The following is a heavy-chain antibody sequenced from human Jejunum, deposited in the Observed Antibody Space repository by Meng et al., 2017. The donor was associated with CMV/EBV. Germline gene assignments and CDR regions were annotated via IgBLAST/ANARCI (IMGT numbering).Heavy chain of an antibody. CDR2: VYHTGET. CDR3: ARGLGDGIDV. J-gene: IGHJ6*02. D-gene: IGHD3-3*01. CDR1: GGSINDRY. V-gene: IGHV4-59*01. Sequence: SGTVAGGSINDRYWSWIRQPPGKGLEWIANVYHTGETNFNSSLKSRLSSSVDMSGNHFSLSLTSVTAADTALYFCARGLGDGIDVWGQGTMVTVSS.